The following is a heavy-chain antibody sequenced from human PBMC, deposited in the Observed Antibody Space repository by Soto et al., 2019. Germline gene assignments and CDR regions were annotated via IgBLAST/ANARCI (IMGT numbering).Heavy chain of an antibody. CDR1: GFTFSNYG. CDR2: ISYDGSNK. J-gene: IGHJ4*02. V-gene: IGHV3-30*18. CDR3: AKDLHSSGWAAYNFDY. D-gene: IGHD6-25*01. Sequence: GSLRLSCAPSGFTFSNYGMHWIRQAPGKGLEWVALISYDGSNKYYADSVKGRFTISRDNTKNTLYLQMNSLRAEDSAVYYCAKDLHSSGWAAYNFDYWGQGTLVTVSS.